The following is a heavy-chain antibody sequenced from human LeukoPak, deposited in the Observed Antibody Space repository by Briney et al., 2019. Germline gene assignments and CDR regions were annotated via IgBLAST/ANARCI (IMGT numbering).Heavy chain of an antibody. CDR2: IIPIFGTA. Sequence: ASVKVSCTASGGTFSSYAISWVRQAPGQGLEWMGGIIPIFGTANYAQKFQGRVTITADESTSTAYMELSSLRSEDTAVYYCARIIVATIGEYFDYWGQGTLVTVSS. D-gene: IGHD5-12*01. CDR3: ARIIVATIGEYFDY. J-gene: IGHJ4*02. V-gene: IGHV1-69*13. CDR1: GGTFSSYA.